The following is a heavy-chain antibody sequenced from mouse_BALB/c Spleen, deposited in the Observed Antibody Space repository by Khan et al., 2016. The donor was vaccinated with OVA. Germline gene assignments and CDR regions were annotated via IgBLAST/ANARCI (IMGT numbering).Heavy chain of an antibody. CDR3: ARAYYANYGKAMDY. Sequence: QVQLKESGPGLVAPSQSLSITCTVSGFSLTGYGVNWVRQPPGKGLEWLGMIWGDGSTDYNSALKSRLSITKDNSKSQVFLKMNSLQTDDTAMYYCARAYYANYGKAMDYWGQGNSVTVSS. CDR2: IWGDGST. V-gene: IGHV2-6-7*01. CDR1: GFSLTGYG. D-gene: IGHD2-1*01. J-gene: IGHJ4*01.